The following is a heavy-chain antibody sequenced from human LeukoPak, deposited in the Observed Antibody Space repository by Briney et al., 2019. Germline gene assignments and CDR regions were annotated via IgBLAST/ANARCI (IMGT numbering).Heavy chain of an antibody. CDR2: ISWNSGSI. D-gene: IGHD3-3*01. Sequence: GRSLRLSCAAFGFTFDDYAMHWVRQAPGKGLEWVSGISWNSGSIGYADSVKGRFTISRNNAKKSLYLQMNSLRAEDMALYYCAKSYYDVWSGYSFDYWGQGTLVTVSS. J-gene: IGHJ4*02. V-gene: IGHV3-9*03. CDR3: AKSYYDVWSGYSFDY. CDR1: GFTFDDYA.